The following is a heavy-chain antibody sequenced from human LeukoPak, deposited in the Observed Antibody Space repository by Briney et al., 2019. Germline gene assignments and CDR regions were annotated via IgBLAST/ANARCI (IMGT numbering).Heavy chain of an antibody. CDR3: ARARYDSSGYYSWFDY. V-gene: IGHV4-59*01. Sequence: PETLSLTCTVSGSGASISNYYWSWIRQPPGKGLEWIGYIDYSGSTKYNPSLRGRVTISVDTSKKQFSLKLTSVTAADTAVYYCARARYDSSGYYSWFDYWGQGTLVTVSS. CDR1: GSGASISNYY. CDR2: IDYSGST. D-gene: IGHD3-22*01. J-gene: IGHJ4*02.